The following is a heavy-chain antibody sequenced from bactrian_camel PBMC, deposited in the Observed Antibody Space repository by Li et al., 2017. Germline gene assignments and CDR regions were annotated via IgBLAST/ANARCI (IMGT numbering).Heavy chain of an antibody. V-gene: IGHV3S53*01. CDR2: IDSDGST. J-gene: IGHJ4*01. D-gene: IGHD2*01. Sequence: HVQLVESGGDSVQAGGSLRLSCTTSGVIYSSYCMGWFRHYPGKEREGIAAIDSDGSTTYVDSVKGRFTISQDNAKNTLYLQMNSLRPEDTAMYYCAASLGRTYCSEAYFLSRLRPNFGFMGQGTQVTV. CDR1: GVIYSSYC.